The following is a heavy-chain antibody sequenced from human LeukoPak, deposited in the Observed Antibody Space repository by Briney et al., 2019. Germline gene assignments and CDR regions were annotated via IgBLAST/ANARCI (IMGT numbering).Heavy chain of an antibody. CDR1: GGSISSYY. CDR3: ARGATIFVDY. V-gene: IGHV4-59*01. CDR2: IYYSGST. D-gene: IGHD3-3*01. J-gene: IGHJ4*02. Sequence: SETLSLTCTVSGGSISSYYWSWIRQPPGKGLEWIGYIYYSGSTNYNPSLKRRVTISVDTSKNQFSLKLSSVTAADTAVYYCARGATIFVDYWGQGTLVTVSS.